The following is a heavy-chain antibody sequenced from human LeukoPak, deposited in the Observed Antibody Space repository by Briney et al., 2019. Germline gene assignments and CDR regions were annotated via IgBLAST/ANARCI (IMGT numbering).Heavy chain of an antibody. Sequence: GGSLRLSCAASGFTVSSNYMSWVRQAPGKGLEWVSVIYGDASAYYADSVKGRFTISRDNAKNSLYLQMNSLRAEDTAVYYCARDRGSQLKGGFDYWGQGTLVPVSS. CDR1: GFTVSSNY. CDR2: IYGDASA. V-gene: IGHV3-53*01. D-gene: IGHD3-10*01. J-gene: IGHJ4*02. CDR3: ARDRGSQLKGGFDY.